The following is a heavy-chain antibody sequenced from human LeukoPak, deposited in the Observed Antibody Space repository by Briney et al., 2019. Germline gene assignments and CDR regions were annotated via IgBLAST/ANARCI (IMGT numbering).Heavy chain of an antibody. J-gene: IGHJ5*02. CDR2: ISNDGGGT. V-gene: IGHV3-23*01. D-gene: IGHD3-22*01. Sequence: GGSLRLSCAASGFIFNNYGLICVRQAPGKGLEWVSAISNDGGGTQYADFVEGRFTISRDNSKNTLFLQMSSLRAGDTALYYCAKGSSGYFADLWGQGTLVTVSS. CDR3: AKGSSGYFADL. CDR1: GFIFNNYG.